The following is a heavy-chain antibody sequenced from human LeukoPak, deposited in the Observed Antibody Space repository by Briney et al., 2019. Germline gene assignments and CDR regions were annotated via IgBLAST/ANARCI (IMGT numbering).Heavy chain of an antibody. V-gene: IGHV3-11*01. CDR2: ISSSGSTI. CDR3: ARDIWGLRSMFRSYAFDI. J-gene: IGHJ3*02. CDR1: GFTFSDYY. Sequence: GGSLRLSCAASGFTFSDYYMSWIRQAPGKGLEWVSYISSSGSTIYYADSVKGRFTISRDNAKNSLYLQMNSLRAEDTAVYYCARDIWGLRSMFRSYAFDIWGQGTMVTVSS. D-gene: IGHD3-16*01.